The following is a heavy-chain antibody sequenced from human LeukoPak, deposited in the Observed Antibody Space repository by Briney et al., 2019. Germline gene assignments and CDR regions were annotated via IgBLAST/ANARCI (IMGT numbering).Heavy chain of an antibody. CDR2: IIPIFGTA. V-gene: IGHV1-69*05. J-gene: IGHJ4*02. D-gene: IGHD6-13*01. Sequence: GASVKVSCKASGGTFSSYAISWVRQAPGQGLEWMGGIIPIFGTANYAQKFQGRVTMTRDTSTSTVYMELSSLRSEDTAVYYCARALGSSWYWGIDYWGQGTLVTVSS. CDR3: ARALGSSWYWGIDY. CDR1: GGTFSSYA.